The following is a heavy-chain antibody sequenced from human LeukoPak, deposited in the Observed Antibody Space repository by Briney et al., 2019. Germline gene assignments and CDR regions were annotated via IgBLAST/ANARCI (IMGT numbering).Heavy chain of an antibody. CDR3: ARGRLISS. CDR1: GLTVSSNC. CDR2: IKQDGSEK. V-gene: IGHV3-7*01. D-gene: IGHD2-8*01. Sequence: GGSLRLSCAASGLTVSSNCMSWVRQAPGKGLEWVANIKQDGSEKYYVDSVKGRFTISRDNAKNSLYLQMNSLRAEDTAVYYCARGRLISSWGQGTLVTVSS. J-gene: IGHJ5*02.